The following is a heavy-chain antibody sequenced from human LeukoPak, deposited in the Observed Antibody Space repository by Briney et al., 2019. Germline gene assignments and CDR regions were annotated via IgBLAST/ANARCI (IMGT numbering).Heavy chain of an antibody. D-gene: IGHD3-9*01. Sequence: SETLSLTCTVSGGSLSSGSYYWVWIRQPPGKGLEWIGSVYYGGSTHYNPSLKSRVTISMDTSKNQFSLRLSSVTAADTAVYYCARDADYDTLTGYSGFDYWGQGTLVTVSS. CDR3: ARDADYDTLTGYSGFDY. J-gene: IGHJ4*02. V-gene: IGHV4-39*07. CDR2: VYYGGST. CDR1: GGSLSSGSYY.